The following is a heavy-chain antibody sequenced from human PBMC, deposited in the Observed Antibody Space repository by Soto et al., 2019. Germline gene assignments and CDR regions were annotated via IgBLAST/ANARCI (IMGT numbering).Heavy chain of an antibody. D-gene: IGHD6-6*01. V-gene: IGHV3-23*01. CDR1: GFTFSSYA. Sequence: GGSLRLSCAASGFTFSSYAMSWVRQAPGKGLEWVSAISGSGGSTYYADSVKGRFTISRDNSKNTLYLQMNSLRAEDTAVYYCAKTHDSSPDYYYGMDVWGQGTTVTVSS. CDR2: ISGSGGST. CDR3: AKTHDSSPDYYYGMDV. J-gene: IGHJ6*02.